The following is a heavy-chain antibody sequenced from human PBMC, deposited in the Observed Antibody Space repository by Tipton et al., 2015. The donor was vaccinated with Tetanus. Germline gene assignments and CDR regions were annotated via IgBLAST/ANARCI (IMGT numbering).Heavy chain of an antibody. CDR2: VYHSGST. V-gene: IGHV4-61*01. CDR1: GDSVSRSSHY. CDR3: ARANNEFPKKGPFDS. D-gene: IGHD1-1*01. J-gene: IGHJ4*02. Sequence: TLSLTCAVSGDSVSRSSHYWTWIRQPPGKELEWVGYVYHSGSTNYHPSLKSRLTISVDTSKNQFSLNLRSVITADTAVYYCARANNEFPKKGPFDSWGQGSLVIVSS.